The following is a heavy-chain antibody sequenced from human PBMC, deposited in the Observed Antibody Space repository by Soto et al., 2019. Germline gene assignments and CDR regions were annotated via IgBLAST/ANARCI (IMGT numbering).Heavy chain of an antibody. V-gene: IGHV4-59*02. CDR2: MHYTGFS. Sequence: SETLSLTCSFSGDSVTSHYLTWIRQSPEKGLEWFGDMHYTGFSNYNPSLKSRVTISVDTSKNQFSLKLSSVTAADTAVYYCARGHPPRLSYASFWSGPNFDYWGQGTLVTVSS. CDR3: ARGHPPRLSYASFWSGPNFDY. D-gene: IGHD3-3*01. CDR1: GDSVTSHY. J-gene: IGHJ4*02.